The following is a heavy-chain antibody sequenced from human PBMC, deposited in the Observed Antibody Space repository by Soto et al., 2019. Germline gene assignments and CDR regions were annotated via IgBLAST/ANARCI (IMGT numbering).Heavy chain of an antibody. Sequence: PGESLKISCKGSGYSFTSYWISWVRQMPGKGLEWMGRIDPSDSYTNYSPSFQGHVTISADKSISTAYLQWSSLKASDTAMYYCARQGGDLQLWPSGGAFDIWGQGTMVTVSS. V-gene: IGHV5-10-1*01. CDR1: GYSFTSYW. CDR2: IDPSDSYT. D-gene: IGHD5-18*01. CDR3: ARQGGDLQLWPSGGAFDI. J-gene: IGHJ3*02.